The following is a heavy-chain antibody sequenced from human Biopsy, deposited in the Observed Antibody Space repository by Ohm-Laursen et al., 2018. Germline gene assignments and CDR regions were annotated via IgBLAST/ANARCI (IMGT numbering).Heavy chain of an antibody. CDR2: VFYSGTT. CDR1: ASSISTFDYF. D-gene: IGHD3-10*01. V-gene: IGHV4-39*01. J-gene: IGHJ4*01. CDR3: ERIYFYGLGSSGFFFDV. Sequence: SVTLSLTCSVSASSISTFDYFWGWVRQPPGKGLDWIGCVFYSGTTDYNPSLNSRVTISQDESNNQFSLTLNSVTARDTADYYCERIYFYGLGSSGFFFDVWGHGTPVAASS.